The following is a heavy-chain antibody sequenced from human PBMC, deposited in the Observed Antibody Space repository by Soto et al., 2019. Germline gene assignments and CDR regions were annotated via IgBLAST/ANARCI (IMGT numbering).Heavy chain of an antibody. J-gene: IGHJ3*02. V-gene: IGHV3-23*01. CDR3: ARVHFSLSGVATTAFNT. D-gene: IGHD1-26*01. CDR2: ISGSGDRT. Sequence: EMQLLESGGGLVHPGGSLRLSCVASGFVFRSYSMSWIRQAPGKGLEWVSSISGSGDRTYYADSVKGRFTMSRDNSKNTLFLQMNSLRAEDTAMFYCARVHFSLSGVATTAFNTWGQGTLVTVSS. CDR1: GFVFRSYS.